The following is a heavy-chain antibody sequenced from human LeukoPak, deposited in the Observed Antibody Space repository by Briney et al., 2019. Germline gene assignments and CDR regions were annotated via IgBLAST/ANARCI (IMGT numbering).Heavy chain of an antibody. CDR3: ARDALPPGVMVRGVIGLFDP. Sequence: AASVKVSCKASGYTFTSYYMHWVRQAPGQGLEWMGWINPNSGGTNYAQKFQGRVTMTRDTSISTAYMELSRLRSDDTAVYYCARDALPPGVMVRGVIGLFDPWGQGTLVTVSS. V-gene: IGHV1-2*02. D-gene: IGHD3-10*01. CDR2: INPNSGGT. J-gene: IGHJ5*02. CDR1: GYTFTSYY.